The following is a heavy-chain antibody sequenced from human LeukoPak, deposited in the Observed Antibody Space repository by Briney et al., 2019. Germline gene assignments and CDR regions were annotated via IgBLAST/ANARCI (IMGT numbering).Heavy chain of an antibody. J-gene: IGHJ6*02. CDR1: GGSISSYY. CDR3: ASTQPIRGMDV. CDR2: IYYSGST. Sequence: SETLSLTCTVSGGSISSYYWSWIRQPPGKGLEWIGYIYYSGSTNCNPSLKSRVTISVDTSKNQFSLKLSSVTAADTAVYYCASTQPIRGMDVWGQGTTVTVSS. D-gene: IGHD2-2*01. V-gene: IGHV4-59*08.